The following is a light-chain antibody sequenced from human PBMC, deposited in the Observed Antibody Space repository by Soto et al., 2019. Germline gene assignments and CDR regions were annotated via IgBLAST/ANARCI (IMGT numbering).Light chain of an antibody. CDR2: KAS. Sequence: DIQMTQSPSTLSASVGDRVTITCRASQSISVWLAWYQQKAGKAPNLLIYKASRLESGVPSRFSGSGSETEFTLTINGLQPGDFATYYCQQYDSSSTFGGGTKVDIK. V-gene: IGKV1-5*03. CDR3: QQYDSSST. CDR1: QSISVW. J-gene: IGKJ4*02.